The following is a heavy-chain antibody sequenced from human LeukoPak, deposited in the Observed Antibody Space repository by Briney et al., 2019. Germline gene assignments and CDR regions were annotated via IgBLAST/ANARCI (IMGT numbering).Heavy chain of an antibody. V-gene: IGHV3-30*02. CDR1: GFTFSSYG. CDR3: ARDSGGVVVVAAVDPTTRLDY. Sequence: PGGSLRLSCVASGFTFSSYGMHWVRQAPGKGLEWVTFIWYDGSNKYYADSVKGRFTISRDNSKNTLFLQMNSLRPEDTAVYYCARDSGGVVVVAAVDPTTRLDYWGQGTLVTVSS. D-gene: IGHD2-15*01. CDR2: IWYDGSNK. J-gene: IGHJ4*02.